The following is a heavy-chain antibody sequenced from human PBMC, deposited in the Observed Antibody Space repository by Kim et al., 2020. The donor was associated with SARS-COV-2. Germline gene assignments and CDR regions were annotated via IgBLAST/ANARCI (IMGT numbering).Heavy chain of an antibody. CDR3: ARDFSYAYYYYYGMDV. V-gene: IGHV3-48*03. D-gene: IGHD5-18*01. J-gene: IGHJ6*02. Sequence: SVKRRFTISRDNDKNSLYLQMNRLRTEWTAVYYCARDFSYAYYYYYGMDVWGQGTTVTVSS.